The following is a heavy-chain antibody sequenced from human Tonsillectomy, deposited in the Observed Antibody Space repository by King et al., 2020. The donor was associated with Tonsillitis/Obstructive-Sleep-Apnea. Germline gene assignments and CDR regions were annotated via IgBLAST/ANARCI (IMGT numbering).Heavy chain of an antibody. CDR1: GFTFGDYA. CDR3: MGYYYDSSGYRDY. J-gene: IGHJ4*02. D-gene: IGHD3-22*01. V-gene: IGHV3-49*04. CDR2: IRSKTYGGTT. Sequence: VQLVESGGGLVQPGRSLRLSCTASGFTFGDYAMSWVRQAPGKGLEWVGLIRSKTYGGTTEYAASVKGRFTISRDDSKSIAYLQMNSLKTEDTAVYYCMGYYYDSSGYRDYWGQGPLVTVSS.